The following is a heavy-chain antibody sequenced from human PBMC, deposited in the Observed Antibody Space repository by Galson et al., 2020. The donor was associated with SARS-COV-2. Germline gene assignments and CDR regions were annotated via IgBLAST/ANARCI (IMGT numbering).Heavy chain of an antibody. CDR3: AKDRLSSSTTQNYFDY. J-gene: IGHJ4*02. CDR2: ISYDGSNK. CDR1: GFTFSSYG. Sequence: GGSLRLSCAASGFTFSSYGMHWVRQAPGKGLEWVAVISYDGSNKYYADSVKGRFTISRDNSKNTLYLQMNSLRAEDTAVYYCAKDRLSSSTTQNYFDYWGQGTLVTVSS. D-gene: IGHD6-6*01. V-gene: IGHV3-30*18.